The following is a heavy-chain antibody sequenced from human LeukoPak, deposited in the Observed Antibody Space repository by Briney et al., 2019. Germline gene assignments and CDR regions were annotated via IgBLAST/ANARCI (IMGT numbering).Heavy chain of an antibody. V-gene: IGHV4-39*02. CDR3: ARDQSRLLWFGELTQNNYYYYMDV. CDR2: IHYSGST. D-gene: IGHD3-10*01. J-gene: IGHJ6*03. CDR1: AGSISSSSYY. Sequence: SETLSLTCTVSAGSISSSSYYWGWIRQPPGKGLEWIGSIHYSGSTYYNPSLKSRVTMSVDTSNNQFSLKLSSVTAADTAVYYCARDQSRLLWFGELTQNNYYYYMDVWGKGTTVTISS.